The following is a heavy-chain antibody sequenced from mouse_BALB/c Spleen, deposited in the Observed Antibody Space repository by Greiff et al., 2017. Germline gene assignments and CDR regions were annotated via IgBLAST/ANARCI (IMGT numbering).Heavy chain of an antibody. D-gene: IGHD1-1*01. J-gene: IGHJ2*01. CDR1: GFTFSSFG. CDR2: ISSGSSTI. V-gene: IGHV5-17*02. Sequence: EVMLVESGGGLVQPGGSRKLSCAASGFTFSSFGMHWVRQAPEKGLEWVAYISSGSSTIYYADTVKGRFTISRDNPKNTLFLQMTSLRSEDTAMYYCARSGSGLDYWGQGTTLTVSS. CDR3: ARSGSGLDY.